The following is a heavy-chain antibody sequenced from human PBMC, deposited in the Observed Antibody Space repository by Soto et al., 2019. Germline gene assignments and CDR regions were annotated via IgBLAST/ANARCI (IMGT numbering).Heavy chain of an antibody. CDR3: ARGNYGMDV. V-gene: IGHV4-59*01. CDR2: IYYSGST. Sequence: PSETLSLTCTVSGGSISSYYWSWIRQPPGKGLEWIGYIYYSGSTNYNPSLKSRVTISVDTSKNQFSLKLSSVTAADTAVYYCARGNYGMDVWGRGTTVTVS. CDR1: GGSISSYY. J-gene: IGHJ6*02.